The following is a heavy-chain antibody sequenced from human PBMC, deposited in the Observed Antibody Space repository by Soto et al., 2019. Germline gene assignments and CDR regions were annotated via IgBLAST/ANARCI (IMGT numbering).Heavy chain of an antibody. CDR1: GYSFTSYW. J-gene: IGHJ6*02. CDR3: ARLLAYSGSYLDYGMDV. D-gene: IGHD1-26*01. V-gene: IGHV5-10-1*01. CDR2: IDPSDSYT. Sequence: GESLKISCKGSGYSFTSYWISWVRQMPGKGLEWMGRIDPSDSYTNYSPSFQGHVTISADKSISTAYLQWSSLKASDTAMYYCARLLAYSGSYLDYGMDVWGQGTTVTVSS.